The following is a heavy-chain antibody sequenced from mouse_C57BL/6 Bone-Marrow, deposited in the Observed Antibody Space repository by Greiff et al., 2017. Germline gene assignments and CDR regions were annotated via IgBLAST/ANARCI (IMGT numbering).Heavy chain of an antibody. CDR3: VYYYGSSPKDFGY. J-gene: IGHJ2*01. CDR1: GYTFTSYG. Sequence: QVQLQQSGAELARPGASVKLSCKASGYTFTSYGISWVKQRTGQGLEWIGEIYPRSGNTYYNEKFKGKATLTADKSSSTAYMELRSLTSEDSAVYFCVYYYGSSPKDFGYWGQGTTLTVSS. D-gene: IGHD1-1*01. V-gene: IGHV1-81*01. CDR2: IYPRSGNT.